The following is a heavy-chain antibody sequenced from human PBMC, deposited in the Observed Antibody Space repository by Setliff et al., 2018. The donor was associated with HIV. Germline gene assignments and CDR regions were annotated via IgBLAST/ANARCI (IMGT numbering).Heavy chain of an antibody. V-gene: IGHV1-2*06. Sequence: ASVKVSCKASGYTFTGYYIHWVRQAPGQGLEWMGRINPNSGPTNYAQKFQGRVTMTRDTSISTAYMELSRLRSDDTAVYYCARDFFGQRVGATLGHWGQGTLVTVSS. CDR1: GYTFTGYY. CDR3: ARDFFGQRVGATLGH. D-gene: IGHD1-26*01. J-gene: IGHJ4*02. CDR2: INPNSGPT.